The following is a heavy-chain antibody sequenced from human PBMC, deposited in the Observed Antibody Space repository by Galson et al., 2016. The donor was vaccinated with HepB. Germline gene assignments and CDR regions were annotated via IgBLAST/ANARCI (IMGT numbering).Heavy chain of an antibody. CDR3: ATPITGYSSSWYGSFDY. Sequence: SLRLSCAASGFTVSSNYMSWVRQAPGKGLEWVSVIYSGGSTYYADSVKGRFTISRDNSKNTLYPQMNSLRAEDTAVYYCATPITGYSSSWYGSFDYWGQGTLVTVSS. D-gene: IGHD6-13*01. CDR1: GFTVSSNY. V-gene: IGHV3-53*01. CDR2: IYSGGST. J-gene: IGHJ4*02.